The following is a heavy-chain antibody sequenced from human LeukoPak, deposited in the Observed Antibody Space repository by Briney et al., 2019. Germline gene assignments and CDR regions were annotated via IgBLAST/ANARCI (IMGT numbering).Heavy chain of an antibody. CDR2: IKQDGSEK. CDR3: ARDTIVVVTATDFFDY. J-gene: IGHJ4*02. CDR1: GFTFSSYW. Sequence: GGSLRLSCAASGFTFSSYWMSWVRQAPGKGLEWVANIKQDGSEKYCVDSVKGRFTISRDNAKNSLYLQMNSLRAEDTAVYYCARDTIVVVTATDFFDYWGQGTLVTVSS. V-gene: IGHV3-7*01. D-gene: IGHD2-21*02.